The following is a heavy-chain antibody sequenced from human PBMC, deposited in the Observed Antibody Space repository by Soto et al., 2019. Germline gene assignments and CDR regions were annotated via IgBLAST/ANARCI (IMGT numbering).Heavy chain of an antibody. V-gene: IGHV1-18*01. D-gene: IGHD2-2*02. J-gene: IGHJ4*02. CDR3: ARGCQYRYFAY. CDR2: ISPYNGDT. CDR1: GYTFTLFG. Sequence: QVQLVQSGAEVKKPGASVKVSCTTSGYTFTLFGITWVRQAPGQGPEWMGWISPYNGDTKYAEKLEGRVTLTTDTSTDTASMELTSLTSDDTAEYYCARGCQYRYFAYWGQGTLVTVSS.